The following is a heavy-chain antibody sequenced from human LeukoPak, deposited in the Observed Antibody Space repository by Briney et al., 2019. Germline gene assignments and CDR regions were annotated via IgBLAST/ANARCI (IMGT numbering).Heavy chain of an antibody. CDR3: AKSVGVSSWYYFDY. D-gene: IGHD6-13*01. CDR1: AFTFSTSW. Sequence: PGGSLRLSCAATSAFTFSTSWMHWVRQAPGKGLEWVSRVNRDGTSTGYADSVKGRFTISRDNSKNTLFLQMNSLRAEDTAVYYCAKSVGVSSWYYFDYWGQGTLVTVSS. V-gene: IGHV3-74*01. J-gene: IGHJ4*02. CDR2: VNRDGTST.